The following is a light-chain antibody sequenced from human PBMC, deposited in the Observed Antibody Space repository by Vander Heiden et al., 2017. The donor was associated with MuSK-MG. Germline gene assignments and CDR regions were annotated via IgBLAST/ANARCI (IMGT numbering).Light chain of an antibody. CDR3: QQNNNWPPIT. Sequence: EIVMTQSPATPSVSPGERATLSCRASQSVSSNLAWYQQKPGQAPRLLIYGASTRATGIPARFSGSGYGKDFTLTISSRQSEDFAVYYCQQNNNWPPITFGQGTQMEIK. CDR1: QSVSSN. CDR2: GAS. J-gene: IGKJ5*01. V-gene: IGKV3-15*01.